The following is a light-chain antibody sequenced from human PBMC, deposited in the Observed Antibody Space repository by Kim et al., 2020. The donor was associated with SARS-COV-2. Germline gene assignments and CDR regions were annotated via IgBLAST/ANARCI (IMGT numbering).Light chain of an antibody. V-gene: IGKV2-40*01. CDR3: LERKARRCT. CDR2: MVS. J-gene: IGKJ2*02. Sequence: DIVMTQTPLSLPVTPGQTASISCRSAQSLLDTADGKTYLDWYLQKPGQSPRLLIYMVSHRASGVSDRFSGSGSGTEFTLKIRRVEAEDVGVYYCLERKARRCTFGQGTKLAIK. CDR1: QSLLDTADGKTY.